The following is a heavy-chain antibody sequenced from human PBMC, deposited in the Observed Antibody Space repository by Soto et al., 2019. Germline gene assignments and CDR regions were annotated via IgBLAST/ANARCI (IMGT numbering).Heavy chain of an antibody. J-gene: IGHJ3*02. CDR1: GFTFSSYW. CDR2: INSDGSST. Sequence: EVQLVESGGGLVQPGGSLRLSCAASGFTFSSYWMHWVRQAPGKGLVWVSRINSDGSSTSYADSVKGRFTISRDNAKNTLYLQMNSLRAEDTAVYYCARTVDSSGYYYPLLLRVDAFDIWGQGTMVTVSS. D-gene: IGHD3-22*01. CDR3: ARTVDSSGYYYPLLLRVDAFDI. V-gene: IGHV3-74*01.